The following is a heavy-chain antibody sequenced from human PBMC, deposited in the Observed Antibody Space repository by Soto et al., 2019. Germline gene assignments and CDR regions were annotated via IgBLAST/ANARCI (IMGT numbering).Heavy chain of an antibody. CDR2: IGTAGDT. CDR1: GFTFSSYD. D-gene: IGHD2-15*01. CDR3: ARGYCSGGSCYFDY. Sequence: GGSLRLSCAASGFTFSSYDMHWVRQATGKGLEWVSAIGTAGDTYYPGSVKGRFTISRENAKNSLYLQMNSLRAGDTAVYYCARGYCSGGSCYFDYGGQGTLVTVSS. V-gene: IGHV3-13*01. J-gene: IGHJ4*02.